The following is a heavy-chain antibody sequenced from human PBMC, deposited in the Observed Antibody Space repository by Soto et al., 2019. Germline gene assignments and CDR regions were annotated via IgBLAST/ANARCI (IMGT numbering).Heavy chain of an antibody. CDR2: INQDGSAT. V-gene: IGHV3-7*05. D-gene: IGHD2-15*01. J-gene: IGHJ4*02. Sequence: APGRGLEWVANINQDGSATYYVDSVKGRFTISRDNAKSSLYLQINSLRAEDTATYYCGRGFGGTHWGQGSLVTVSS. CDR3: GRGFGGTH.